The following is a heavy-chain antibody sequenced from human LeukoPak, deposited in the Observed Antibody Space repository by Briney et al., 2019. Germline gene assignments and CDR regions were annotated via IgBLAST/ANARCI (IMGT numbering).Heavy chain of an antibody. J-gene: IGHJ6*02. D-gene: IGHD2-2*01. Sequence: SETLSLTCTVSGGSISSYYWSWIRQPPGKGLEWIGYIYYCGSTNYNPSLKSRVTISVDTSKNQFSLKLSSVTAADTAVYYCARAGRSSSTSYYYYYGMDVWGQGTTVTVSS. CDR1: GGSISSYY. CDR2: IYYCGST. CDR3: ARAGRSSSTSYYYYYGMDV. V-gene: IGHV4-59*01.